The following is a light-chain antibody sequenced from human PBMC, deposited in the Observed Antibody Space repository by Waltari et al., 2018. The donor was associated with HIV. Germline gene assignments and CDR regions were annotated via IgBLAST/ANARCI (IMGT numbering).Light chain of an antibody. CDR1: NIESNS. J-gene: IGLJ3*02. Sequence: SNVLTQPPSVSVAPGKTARITCGGNNIESNSVHWYQQKPDQAPLPVLSYDSDRPSGIPERFSGSNSGNTATLTISRVEVGDEADYYCQVWDSSSDHWVFGGGTKLTVL. CDR2: YDS. V-gene: IGLV3-21*04. CDR3: QVWDSSSDHWV.